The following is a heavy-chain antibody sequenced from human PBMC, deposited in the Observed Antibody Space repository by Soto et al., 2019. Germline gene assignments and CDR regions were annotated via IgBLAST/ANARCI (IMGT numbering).Heavy chain of an antibody. J-gene: IGHJ6*03. CDR1: GFTFSSYG. CDR2: ISYDGSNK. Sequence: QVQLVESGGGVVQPGRSLRLSCAASGFTFSSYGMHWVRQAPGKGLEWVAVISYDGSNKYYADSVKGRFTISRDNSKNTLYLQMNSLRAEDTAVYYCAKEKEGIYEFWSGYYPPRYYYYMDVWGKGTTVTVSS. D-gene: IGHD3-3*01. V-gene: IGHV3-30*18. CDR3: AKEKEGIYEFWSGYYPPRYYYYMDV.